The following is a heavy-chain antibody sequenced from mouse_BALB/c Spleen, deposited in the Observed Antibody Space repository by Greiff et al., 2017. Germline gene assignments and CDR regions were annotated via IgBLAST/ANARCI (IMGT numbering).Heavy chain of an antibody. CDR1: GYTFTSYW. V-gene: IGHV1-87*01. Sequence: QVQLQQSGAELARPGASVKLSCKASGYTFTSYWMQWVKQRPGQGLEWIGAIYPGDGDTRYTQKFKGKATLTADKSSSTAYMQLSSLASEDSAVYYCAREEGTWFAYWGQGTLVTVSA. CDR3: AREEGTWFAY. CDR2: IYPGDGDT. D-gene: IGHD3-3*01. J-gene: IGHJ3*01.